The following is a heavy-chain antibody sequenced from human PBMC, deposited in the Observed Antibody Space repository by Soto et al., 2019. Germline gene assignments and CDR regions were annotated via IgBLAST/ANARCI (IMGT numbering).Heavy chain of an antibody. V-gene: IGHV3-23*01. D-gene: IGHD3-16*01. CDR1: GFTFSNYA. J-gene: IGHJ4*02. Sequence: VQLLDSGGGLVQPGGSLRLSCAASGFTFSNYAMTWVRQGPGKGLEWVSGISGSGGRSYYADSVKGRFTISRDNSKSTLYLQMNSLRAEDTAVYYCAKAYFVWSSEQPYYFHYWGQGTLVTVSS. CDR2: ISGSGGRS. CDR3: AKAYFVWSSEQPYYFHY.